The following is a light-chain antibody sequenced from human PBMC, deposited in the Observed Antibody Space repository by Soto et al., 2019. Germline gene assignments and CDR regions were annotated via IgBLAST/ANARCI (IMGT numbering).Light chain of an antibody. V-gene: IGKV1-39*01. Sequence: DIQMTQSPSSLSASVGDRVTVTCRASQTINIFLNWYQQKPGKAPKLLMTGASILQGRVPSRFSGSGSGTEFTLTISSLQPDDFATYFCQQSYTYPITFGQGTRLEIK. CDR2: GAS. J-gene: IGKJ5*01. CDR1: QTINIF. CDR3: QQSYTYPIT.